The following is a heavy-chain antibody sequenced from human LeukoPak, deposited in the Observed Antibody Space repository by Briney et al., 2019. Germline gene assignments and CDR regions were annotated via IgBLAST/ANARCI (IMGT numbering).Heavy chain of an antibody. CDR3: AKGYYYDSSGYYQHFDH. J-gene: IGHJ4*02. V-gene: IGHV3-30*18. D-gene: IGHD3-22*01. Sequence: GGSLRLSCAASGFTFSSFGIHWVRQAPGKGLEWVALISYDGSNQYYADSVKGRFTISRDNSKNTLYLQMNSLRAEGTAAYYCAKGYYYDSSGYYQHFDHWGQGTLVTVSS. CDR2: ISYDGSNQ. CDR1: GFTFSSFG.